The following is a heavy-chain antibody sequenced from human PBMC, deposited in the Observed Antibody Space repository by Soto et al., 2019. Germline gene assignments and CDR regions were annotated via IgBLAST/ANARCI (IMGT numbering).Heavy chain of an antibody. Sequence: EVQLVESGGGLVQPGGSLRLSCAASGFTFSSYWMSWVRQTPGEGLEWVANMNQDGSEKYYVDSKKGRFTISRDNAKNSLYLQMNSLRAEDTAVYYCARDRVGTTRDKAPDFWGQGTLVTVSS. V-gene: IGHV3-7*01. J-gene: IGHJ4*02. D-gene: IGHD1-26*01. CDR1: GFTFSSYW. CDR3: ARDRVGTTRDKAPDF. CDR2: MNQDGSEK.